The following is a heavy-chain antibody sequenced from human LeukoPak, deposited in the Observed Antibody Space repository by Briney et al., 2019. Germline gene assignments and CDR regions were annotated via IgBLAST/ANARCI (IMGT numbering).Heavy chain of an antibody. V-gene: IGHV3-7*01. J-gene: IGHJ6*02. CDR1: GFTFSSYW. CDR3: AREGVATIIHYYYYYGMDV. Sequence: GGSLRLSCAASGFTFSSYWMSSVRQAPGKGLEWVANIKQDGREKYYVDSVKGRFTISRENAKNSLYLQMNSLRAEDTAVYYCAREGVATIIHYYYYYGMDVWGQGTTVTVSS. CDR2: IKQDGREK. D-gene: IGHD5-12*01.